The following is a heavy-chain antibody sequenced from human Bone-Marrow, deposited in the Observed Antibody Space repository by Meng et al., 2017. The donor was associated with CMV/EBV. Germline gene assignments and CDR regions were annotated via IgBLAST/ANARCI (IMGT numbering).Heavy chain of an antibody. Sequence: RVSCAASELTLRNAWMNWVRQVPGKGLEWVGRIETKARGAKTDYAAAVKGRFVVSRDDSQNILFLQMNSLITEDTALYYCTTVRFDIWGQGTLVTVSS. J-gene: IGHJ5*02. CDR3: TTVRFDI. V-gene: IGHV3-15*04. CDR2: IETKARGAKT. CDR1: ELTLRNAW.